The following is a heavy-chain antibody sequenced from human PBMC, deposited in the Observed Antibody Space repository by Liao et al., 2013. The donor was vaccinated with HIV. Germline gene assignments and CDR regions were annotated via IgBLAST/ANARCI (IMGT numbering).Heavy chain of an antibody. CDR1: GGSISSGSYY. CDR3: ARAYYDFWSGYYNPYYFDY. CDR2: IYTSGST. J-gene: IGHJ4*02. V-gene: IGHV4-61*02. Sequence: QVQLQESGPGLVKPSQTLSLTCTVSGGSISSGSYYWSWIRQPAGKGLEWIGRIYTSGSTNYNPSLKSRVTISVDTSKNQFSLKLSSVTAADTAVYYCARAYYDFWSGYYNPYYFDYWAREPWSPSPQ. D-gene: IGHD3-3*01.